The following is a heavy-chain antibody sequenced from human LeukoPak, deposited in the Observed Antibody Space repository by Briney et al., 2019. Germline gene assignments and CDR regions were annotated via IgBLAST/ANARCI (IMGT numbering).Heavy chain of an antibody. J-gene: IGHJ4*02. CDR2: ISSGSAFI. CDR1: GFTFSSYS. D-gene: IGHD2-2*01. Sequence: GGSLRLSCTASGFTFSSYSMNWVRQAPGKGLEWVSSISSGSAFIYYADSVKGRFTISKDNAKKSLYLQMNSLRAEDTAVYYCARDHTLYCSSTSCYFDYWGQGTLVTVSS. V-gene: IGHV3-21*01. CDR3: ARDHTLYCSSTSCYFDY.